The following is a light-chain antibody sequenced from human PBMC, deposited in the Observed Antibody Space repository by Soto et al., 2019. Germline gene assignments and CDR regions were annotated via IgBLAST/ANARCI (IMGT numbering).Light chain of an antibody. CDR2: SAV. CDR1: QFISGY. CDR3: QQSFSNLIT. V-gene: IGKV1-39*01. Sequence: DIQMTQSPSSLSASIGDRVTITCRASQFISGYLNWYQQKPGKAPKLLIYSAVSLQGGVPARFSGNRSGTDFNLTISSLQPEDFETYYCQQSFSNLITFGQGTRLEIK. J-gene: IGKJ5*01.